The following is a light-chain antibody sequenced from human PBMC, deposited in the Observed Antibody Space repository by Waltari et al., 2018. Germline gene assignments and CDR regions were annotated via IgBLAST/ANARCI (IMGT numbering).Light chain of an antibody. CDR2: EVS. Sequence: QSALTQPASVSGSPGQSITISCSGTDSDVGAYDFVSWSQQPPGKAPHLLIYEVSNRPSGISNRFSASKSGNTASLTISGLQAEDEADYYCSSYTTSSAPGVFGTGTRVTVL. CDR3: SSYTTSSAPGV. CDR1: DSDVGAYDF. V-gene: IGLV2-14*01. J-gene: IGLJ1*01.